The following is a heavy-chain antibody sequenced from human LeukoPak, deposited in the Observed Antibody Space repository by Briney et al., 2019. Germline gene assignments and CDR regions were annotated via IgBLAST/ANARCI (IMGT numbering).Heavy chain of an antibody. V-gene: IGHV1-2*02. J-gene: IGHJ4*02. CDR2: ISPNSGGT. CDR1: RYTHIGYF. D-gene: IGHD2-21*02. CDR3: ARGQGDYYFDY. Sequence: APVSVSCKASRYTHIGYFIQKLRQPPGQGLERMGWISPNSGGTNYAQKFQGKVRMTRETSITTAYMELSSPRSDDTAVYYCARGQGDYYFDYWGQGTLVTVSS.